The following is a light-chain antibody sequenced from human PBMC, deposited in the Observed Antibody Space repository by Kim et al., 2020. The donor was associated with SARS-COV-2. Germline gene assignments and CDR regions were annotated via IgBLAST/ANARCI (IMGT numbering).Light chain of an antibody. CDR3: QQRSTSWT. CDR1: QSVSSF. V-gene: IGKV3-11*01. CDR2: DAS. J-gene: IGKJ1*01. Sequence: SLSPGESATLSCRASQSVSSFLAWYQQKPGQAPRLLIYDASNRATGIPARFSGSGSGTDFTLTISSLEPEDSAVYYCQQRSTSWTFGQGTKVDIK.